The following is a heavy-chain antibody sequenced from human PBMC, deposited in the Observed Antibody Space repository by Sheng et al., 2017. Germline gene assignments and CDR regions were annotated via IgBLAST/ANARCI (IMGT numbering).Heavy chain of an antibody. CDR1: GFTFSSYW. V-gene: IGHV3-7*01. J-gene: IGHJ6*02. CDR2: IKQDGSEK. CDR3: ARDNPNPPYYYYGMDV. Sequence: EVQLVESGGGLVQPGGSLRLSCAASGFTFSSYWMSWVRQAPGKGLEWVANIKQDGSEKYYVDSVKGRFTISRDNAKNSLYLQMNSLRAEDTAVYYCARDNPNPPYYYYGMDVWGQGTTVTVSS.